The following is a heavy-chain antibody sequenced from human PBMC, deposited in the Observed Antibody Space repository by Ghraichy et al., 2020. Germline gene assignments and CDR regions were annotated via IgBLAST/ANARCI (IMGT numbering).Heavy chain of an antibody. Sequence: SETLSLTCTVSGGSISSYYWSWIRQPPGKGLEWIGYIYYSGSTNYNPSLKSRVTISVDTSKNQFSLKLSSVTAADTAVYYCARDKIQIGGYYYYGMDVWGQGTTVTVSS. CDR1: GGSISSYY. CDR2: IYYSGST. J-gene: IGHJ6*02. D-gene: IGHD5-18*01. CDR3: ARDKIQIGGYYYYGMDV. V-gene: IGHV4-59*01.